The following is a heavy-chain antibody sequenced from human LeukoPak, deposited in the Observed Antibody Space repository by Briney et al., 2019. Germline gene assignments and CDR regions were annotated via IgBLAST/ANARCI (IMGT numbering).Heavy chain of an antibody. D-gene: IGHD6-13*01. CDR2: IKEDGSEE. CDR1: GFTFITYW. J-gene: IGHJ3*02. V-gene: IGHV3-7*04. Sequence: PGGSLRLSCAASGFTFITYWMSWVRQAPEKGLEWVANIKEDGSEEYYVESVKGRFTISRDNAKNSLYLQMNSLRAEDTAVYYCARTRAGSVDIWGQGTMVTVSS. CDR3: ARTRAGSVDI.